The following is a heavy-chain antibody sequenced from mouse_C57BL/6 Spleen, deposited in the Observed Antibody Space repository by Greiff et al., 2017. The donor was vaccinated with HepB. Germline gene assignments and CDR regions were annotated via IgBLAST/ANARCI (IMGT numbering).Heavy chain of an antibody. CDR2: INPNNGGT. V-gene: IGHV1-18*01. CDR1: GYTFTDYN. Sequence: EVQLQQSGPELVKPGASVKIPCKASGYTFTDYNMDWVKQSHGKSLEWIGDINPNNGGTIYNQKFKGKATLTVDKSSSTAYMELRSLTSEDTAVYYCARSGTSYYGSSYDWFAYWGQGTLVTVSA. J-gene: IGHJ3*01. D-gene: IGHD1-1*01. CDR3: ARSGTSYYGSSYDWFAY.